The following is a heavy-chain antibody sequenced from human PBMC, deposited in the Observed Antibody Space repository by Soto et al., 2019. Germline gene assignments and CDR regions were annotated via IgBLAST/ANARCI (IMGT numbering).Heavy chain of an antibody. CDR2: IYYSGST. D-gene: IGHD1-1*01. J-gene: IGHJ4*02. CDR3: ARHVHDLAY. Sequence: QLQLQESGPGLVKPSETLSLTCTVSGGSISSSSYYWGWIRQPPGKGLEWIGSIYYSGSTYYNPSLKSRVTISVDTSKNQFSLKLSSVPAADAAVYYCARHVHDLAYWGQGTLVTVSS. V-gene: IGHV4-39*01. CDR1: GGSISSSSYY.